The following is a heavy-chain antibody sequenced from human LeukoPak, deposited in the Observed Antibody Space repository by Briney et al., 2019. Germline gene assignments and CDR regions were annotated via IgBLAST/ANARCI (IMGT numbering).Heavy chain of an antibody. CDR1: GFTFSNYW. J-gene: IGHJ4*02. D-gene: IGHD3-22*01. CDR2: IKQDGGQI. V-gene: IGHV3-7*02. CDR3: ARGGYYDSSGYYYPPYFDY. Sequence: PGGSLRLSCAASGFTFSNYWMGWVRQVPGKGLEWVANIKQDGGQIYYVDSVRGRFTISRDNAKNSLSLQMNSLRAEDTAVYYCARGGYYDSSGYYYPPYFDYWGQGTLVTVSS.